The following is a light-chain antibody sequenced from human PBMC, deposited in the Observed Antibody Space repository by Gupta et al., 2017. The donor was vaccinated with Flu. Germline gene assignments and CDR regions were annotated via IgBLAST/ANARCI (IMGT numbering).Light chain of an antibody. J-gene: IGKJ5*01. CDR1: QSISSY. CDR2: AAS. V-gene: IGKV1-39*01. CDR3: QQSYCTPVT. Sequence: DIQMTQSPSSLSASVGDRVTITCRASQSISSYLNWYQHKPGKAPKLLIYAASSLQSGVPSRFSGSGSGTDFTLTISSLQPEDFATYYCQQSYCTPVTFGQGTQLEIK.